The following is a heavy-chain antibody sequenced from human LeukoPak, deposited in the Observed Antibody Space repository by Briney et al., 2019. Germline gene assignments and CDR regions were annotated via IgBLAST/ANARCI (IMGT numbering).Heavy chain of an antibody. CDR1: GFTFSSYC. CDR3: VRGSVDGFDS. CDR2: IKQDGSDI. V-gene: IGHV3-7*05. D-gene: IGHD3-10*01. J-gene: IGHJ4*02. Sequence: PGGSLRLSCAASGFTFSSYCMHWIRQAPGKGLEWVATIKQDGSDIYYMDSVKGRFTISRDNAKNSLYLQISSLRAEDTAVYYCVRGSVDGFDSWGQGTLVTASS.